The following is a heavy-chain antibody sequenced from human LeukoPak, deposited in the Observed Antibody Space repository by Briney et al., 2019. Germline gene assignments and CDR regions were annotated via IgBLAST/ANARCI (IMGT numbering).Heavy chain of an antibody. CDR1: GFTFSSYA. D-gene: IGHD4-17*01. CDR3: AKYTVTTPYYYYGMDV. V-gene: IGHV3-23*01. CDR2: ISGSGGST. Sequence: GGSLRLSCAASGFTFSSYAMSWVRQAPGKGLEWVSAISGSGGSTYYADSVKGRFTISRDNSKNTLYLQVNSLRAEDTAVYYCAKYTVTTPYYYYGMDVWGQGTTVTVSS. J-gene: IGHJ6*02.